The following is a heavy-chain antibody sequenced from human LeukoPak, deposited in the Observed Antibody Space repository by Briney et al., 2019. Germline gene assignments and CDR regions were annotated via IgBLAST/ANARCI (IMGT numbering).Heavy chain of an antibody. CDR3: AKPLRSSHLQFDY. V-gene: IGHV3-33*06. Sequence: GGSLRLSCAASGFTFSSYGMHWVRQAPGKGLEWVAVIWYDGSNKYYADSVKGRFTISRDNSKNTLYLKMNSLRAEDRAVYYCAKPLRSSHLQFDYWGQGTLVTVSS. CDR1: GFTFSSYG. D-gene: IGHD1-26*01. J-gene: IGHJ4*02. CDR2: IWYDGSNK.